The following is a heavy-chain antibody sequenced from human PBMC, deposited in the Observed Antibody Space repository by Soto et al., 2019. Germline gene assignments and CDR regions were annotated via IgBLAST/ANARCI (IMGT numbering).Heavy chain of an antibody. V-gene: IGHV4-4*07. D-gene: IGHD2-15*01. CDR1: GGSISSYY. Sequence: SQTLSLTCTVSGGSISSYYWSWIRQPAGKGLEWIGRIYTSGSTNYNPSLKSRVTMSVDTSKNQFSLKLRSVTAADTAVYYCARDRGYCSGGSCYYYYYGMDVWGQGTTVTVSS. CDR2: IYTSGST. J-gene: IGHJ6*02. CDR3: ARDRGYCSGGSCYYYYYGMDV.